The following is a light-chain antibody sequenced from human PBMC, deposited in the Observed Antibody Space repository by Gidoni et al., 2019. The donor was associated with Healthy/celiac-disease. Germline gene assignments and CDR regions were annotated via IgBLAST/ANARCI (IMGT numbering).Light chain of an antibody. V-gene: IGKV3-20*01. Sequence: IVLTQSPVTLSLSPGERATLSCRASQSVSSSYLAWYQQKPGQAPRLLIYGASSRATGIPDRFSGSGSGTDFTLTISRLEPEDFAVYYCQQYGSSPTGTFGQGTKVEIK. CDR3: QQYGSSPTGT. J-gene: IGKJ1*01. CDR1: QSVSSSY. CDR2: GAS.